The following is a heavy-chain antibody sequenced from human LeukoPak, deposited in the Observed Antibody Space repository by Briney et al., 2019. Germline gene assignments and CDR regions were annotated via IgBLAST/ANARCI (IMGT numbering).Heavy chain of an antibody. V-gene: IGHV4-59*01. CDR3: AKTSGSGMFD. CDR2: IYYSGST. D-gene: IGHD3-10*01. CDR1: GGSISSYY. J-gene: IGHJ4*02. Sequence: SETLSLTCTVSGGSISSYYWSWIRQPPGKGLEWIGYIYYSGSTNYNPSLKSRVTISVDTSKNQFSLKLSSVTAADTAVYFCAKTSGSGMFDWGQGILVTVSS.